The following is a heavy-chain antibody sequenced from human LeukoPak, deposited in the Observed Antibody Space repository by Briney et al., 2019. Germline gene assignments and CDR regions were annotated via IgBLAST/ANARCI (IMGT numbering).Heavy chain of an antibody. D-gene: IGHD4-11*01. Sequence: SETLSLTCTVSGGSISSYYWSWIRQPTGKGLEWKGYIYYSGSTNYNPSLKRRVTIKVDTSKNQFSLKLSSVTAADTAVYYCARTVNGDYYYYYMDVWGKGTTVTVSS. J-gene: IGHJ6*03. V-gene: IGHV4-59*01. CDR1: GGSISSYY. CDR2: IYYSGST. CDR3: ARTVNGDYYYYYMDV.